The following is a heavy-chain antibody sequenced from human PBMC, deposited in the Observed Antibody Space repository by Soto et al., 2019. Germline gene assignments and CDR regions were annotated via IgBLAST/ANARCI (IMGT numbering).Heavy chain of an antibody. Sequence: QVQLVQSGAEVKKPGASVKVSCKASGYTFTSYGISWVRQAPGQGLEWMGWINPYNGNTNYAQKPQGRATITTDTSTSTASMELRSLRSDDTAVYYCARDWFGVDYWGQGTLVTVSS. CDR1: GYTFTSYG. J-gene: IGHJ4*02. CDR3: ARDWFGVDY. V-gene: IGHV1-18*01. D-gene: IGHD3-16*01. CDR2: INPYNGNT.